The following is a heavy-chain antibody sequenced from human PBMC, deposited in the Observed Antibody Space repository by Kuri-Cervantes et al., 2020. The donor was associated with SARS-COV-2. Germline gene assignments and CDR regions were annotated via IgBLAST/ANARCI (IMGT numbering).Heavy chain of an antibody. V-gene: IGHV1-18*01. D-gene: IGHD3-3*01. CDR1: GYTFTSYG. J-gene: IGHJ3*02. Sequence: ASVKVSCKASGYTFTSYGIRWVRQAPGQGLEWMGWISAHNGNTNYAQKLQGRVTMTTDTSTSTAYMELRSLRSDDTAVYYCARDEGVLRFLEWLPLGDAFDIWGQGTMVTVSS. CDR3: ARDEGVLRFLEWLPLGDAFDI. CDR2: ISAHNGNT.